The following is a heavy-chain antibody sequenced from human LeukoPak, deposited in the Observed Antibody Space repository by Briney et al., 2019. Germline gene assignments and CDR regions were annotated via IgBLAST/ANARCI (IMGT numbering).Heavy chain of an antibody. D-gene: IGHD1-26*01. CDR2: ISSTGST. V-gene: IGHV3-48*01. Sequence: GGSLRLSCAASGFTFSSYSMNWVRQAPGKGLEWVSYISSTGSTADPVKGRFTISRDNAKNSLYLQMNSLRAEDTAVYYCARATIVGVNVYWGQGTLVTVAS. J-gene: IGHJ4*02. CDR1: GFTFSSYS. CDR3: ARATIVGVNVY.